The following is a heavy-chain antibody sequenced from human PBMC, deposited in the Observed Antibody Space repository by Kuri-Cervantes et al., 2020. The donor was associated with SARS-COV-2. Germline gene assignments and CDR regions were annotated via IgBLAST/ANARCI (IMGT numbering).Heavy chain of an antibody. Sequence: GRSLRLSCAASGFTFSSYAMSWVRQAPGKGLEWVSCIKGGSGTTYYAASVKGRFTVSRDNAKNTLCLLMSSLRVEDTAMYYCARDLGVAPDFWGQGTQVTVSS. CDR1: GFTFSSYA. J-gene: IGHJ4*02. CDR2: IKGGSGTT. V-gene: IGHV3-23*01. CDR3: ARDLGVAPDF. D-gene: IGHD3-16*01.